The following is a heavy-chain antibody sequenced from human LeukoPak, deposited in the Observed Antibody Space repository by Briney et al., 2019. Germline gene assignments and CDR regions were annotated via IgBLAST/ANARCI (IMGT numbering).Heavy chain of an antibody. CDR2: INPNSGGT. J-gene: IGHJ4*02. CDR1: GYTFTGYY. V-gene: IGHV1-2*06. Sequence: ASVKVSCKASGYTFTGYYMHWVRQAPGQGLEWMGRINPNSGGTNYAQKFQGRVTMTRDTSISPAYMELSRLRSDDTAVYYCARDHLVNAYCGGDCSDFDYWGQGTLVTVSS. D-gene: IGHD2-21*02. CDR3: ARDHLVNAYCGGDCSDFDY.